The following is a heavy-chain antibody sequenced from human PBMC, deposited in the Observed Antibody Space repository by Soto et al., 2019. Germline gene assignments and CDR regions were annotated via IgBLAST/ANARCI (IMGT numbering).Heavy chain of an antibody. Sequence: QVQLVQSETEVEKPGASVKVSCKASGYTFTSYGISWLRQAPGQGLEWMGWISAKTGNTNYARNFQGRVTVTTDTSTSTAYMELRSLKYEDTAVYYCARDRSSSSLRFDPWSQGTLVTVSS. CDR1: GYTFTSYG. D-gene: IGHD6-6*01. CDR2: ISAKTGNT. CDR3: ARDRSSSSLRFDP. V-gene: IGHV1-18*01. J-gene: IGHJ5*02.